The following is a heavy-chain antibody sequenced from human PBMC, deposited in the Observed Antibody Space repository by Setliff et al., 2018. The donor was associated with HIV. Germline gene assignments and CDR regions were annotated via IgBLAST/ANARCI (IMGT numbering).Heavy chain of an antibody. CDR2: ISSGRIYT. Sequence: GESLKISCAASGFSFSDHYMSWIRQAPGKGLEWVSYISSGRIYTNYADSVKGRFTISRDNAKNSLYLQMNSLRAEDTAVYYCARVGLYSNYAFDYWGQGMLVTVSS. CDR1: GFSFSDHY. V-gene: IGHV3-11*05. J-gene: IGHJ4*02. D-gene: IGHD4-4*01. CDR3: ARVGLYSNYAFDY.